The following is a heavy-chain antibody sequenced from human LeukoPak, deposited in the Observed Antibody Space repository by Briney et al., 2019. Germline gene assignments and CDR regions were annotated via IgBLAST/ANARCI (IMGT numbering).Heavy chain of an antibody. V-gene: IGHV1-2*06. Sequence: ASVKVSCKASGYTFTGDYMHWVRQAPGQGLEWMGRINPNSGGTNYAQKFQGRVTMTRDTSISTAYMELSRLRSDNTAVYYCARGLFGEDAFDIWGQGTMVTVSS. D-gene: IGHD3-3*01. CDR1: GYTFTGDY. J-gene: IGHJ3*02. CDR2: INPNSGGT. CDR3: ARGLFGEDAFDI.